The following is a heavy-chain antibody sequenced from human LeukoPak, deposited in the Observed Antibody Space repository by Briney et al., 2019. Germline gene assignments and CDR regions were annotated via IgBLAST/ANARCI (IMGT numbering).Heavy chain of an antibody. V-gene: IGHV1-2*02. Sequence: ASVKVSCKGSGYTFTAYYIHWVRQAPGQGPEWMGWISPQSFDTNYAQKFQGRVTMTTATSMNTDFMELSRLSSDDTAVYYCAREGDIAAALFDNWGEGTLVTVSS. CDR1: GYTFTAYY. CDR3: AREGDIAAALFDN. J-gene: IGHJ4*02. D-gene: IGHD6-13*01. CDR2: ISPQSFDT.